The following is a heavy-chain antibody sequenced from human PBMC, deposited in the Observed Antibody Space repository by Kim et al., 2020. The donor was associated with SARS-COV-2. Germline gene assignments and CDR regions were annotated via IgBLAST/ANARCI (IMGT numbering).Heavy chain of an antibody. Sequence: SVKVSCKASGGTFSSYAISWVRQAPGQGLEWMGGIIPIFGTANYAQKFQGRVTITADESTSTAYMELSSLRSEDTAVYYCARSYYGSGSYYRSYYGMDVWGQGTTVTVSS. CDR1: GGTFSSYA. CDR3: ARSYYGSGSYYRSYYGMDV. D-gene: IGHD3-10*01. V-gene: IGHV1-69*13. CDR2: IIPIFGTA. J-gene: IGHJ6*02.